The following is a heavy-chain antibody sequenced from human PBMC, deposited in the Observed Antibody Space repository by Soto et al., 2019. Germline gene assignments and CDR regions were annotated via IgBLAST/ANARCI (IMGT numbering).Heavy chain of an antibody. CDR2: IYYSGNT. Sequence: QLQLQESGPGLVKPSETLSLTCTVSGGSISGSDYNWGWIRQPPGKGLEWIGSIYYSGNTYYNPYLKSRVTISVDTSKHQFSLKLRSVTAADTAVYYCARHRQWLLLPDYWGQGTLVTVSS. V-gene: IGHV4-39*01. J-gene: IGHJ4*02. CDR3: ARHRQWLLLPDY. D-gene: IGHD6-19*01. CDR1: GGSISGSDYN.